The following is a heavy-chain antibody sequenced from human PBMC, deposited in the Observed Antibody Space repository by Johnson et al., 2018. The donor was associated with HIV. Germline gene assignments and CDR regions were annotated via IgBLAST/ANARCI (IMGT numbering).Heavy chain of an antibody. CDR2: VWYDGGNK. CDR3: ARDLYYPPSRKPFSSGWYNDAFDI. D-gene: IGHD6-19*01. Sequence: VQVVESGGGVVQPGRSLRLSCVASGFTFSNYGMHWVRQAPGKGLEWVALVWYDGGNKYYADSVKGRFTIFRDNSKNTLYLQMNSLRAEDTAVYYCARDLYYPPSRKPFSSGWYNDAFDIWGQGTMVTVSS. CDR1: GFTFSNYG. J-gene: IGHJ3*02. V-gene: IGHV3-33*01.